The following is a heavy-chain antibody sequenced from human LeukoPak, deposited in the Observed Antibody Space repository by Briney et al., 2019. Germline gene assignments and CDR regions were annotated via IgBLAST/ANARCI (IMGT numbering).Heavy chain of an antibody. D-gene: IGHD1-26*01. CDR3: ARTAAISGSYYFDY. CDR2: IYHSGST. CDR1: GYSISSGYY. J-gene: IGHJ4*02. Sequence: MSSETLSLTCTVSGYSISSGYYWGWIRQPPGKGLEWIGSIYHSGSTYYNPSLKSRVTISVDTSKNQFSLKLSSVTAADTAVYYCARTAAISGSYYFDYWGQGTLVTVSS. V-gene: IGHV4-38-2*02.